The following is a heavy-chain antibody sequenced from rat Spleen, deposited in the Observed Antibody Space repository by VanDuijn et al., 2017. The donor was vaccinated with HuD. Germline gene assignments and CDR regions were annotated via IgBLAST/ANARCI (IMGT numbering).Heavy chain of an antibody. Sequence: EVQLVESGGGLVQPGRSLKLSCVASGFTFNNYWMTWIRQAPGKGLEWVATITHIGGNTYYRDSVKGRFTISRDNAKSTLYLQLNSITTEDTATYFCAGAHYFSSRYFAYWGQGTLVTVSS. V-gene: IGHV5-31*01. CDR2: ITHIGGNT. CDR1: GFTFNNYW. J-gene: IGHJ3*01. D-gene: IGHD1-2*01. CDR3: AGAHYFSSRYFAY.